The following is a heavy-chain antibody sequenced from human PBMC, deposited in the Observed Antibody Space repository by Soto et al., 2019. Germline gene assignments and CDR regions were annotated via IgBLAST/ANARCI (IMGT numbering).Heavy chain of an antibody. CDR1: GYTFTSYA. CDR3: ARDFKSVYYDSRYYFDY. D-gene: IGHD3-22*01. J-gene: IGHJ4*02. V-gene: IGHV1-3*01. Sequence: ASVKVSCKASGYTFTSYAMHWVRQAPGQRLEWMGWINAGNGNTKYSQKFQGRVTITRDTSASTAYMELSSLRSEDTAVYYCARDFKSVYYDSRYYFDYWGQGTLVTVSS. CDR2: INAGNGNT.